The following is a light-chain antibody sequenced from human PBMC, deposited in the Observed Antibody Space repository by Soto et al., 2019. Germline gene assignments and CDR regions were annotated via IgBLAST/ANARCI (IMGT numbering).Light chain of an antibody. CDR3: QQYNSYSKT. V-gene: IGKV1-5*03. CDR1: QSISSW. J-gene: IGKJ1*01. CDR2: KAS. Sequence: DIQMTQCPSTLSASVGDRFTITCMASQSISSWLAWDQQKPGKAPKLLIYKASSLESGVQSRFSGSGSGTEFTLTISSLQPDDFATYYCQQYNSYSKTFGHGTKGGYQ.